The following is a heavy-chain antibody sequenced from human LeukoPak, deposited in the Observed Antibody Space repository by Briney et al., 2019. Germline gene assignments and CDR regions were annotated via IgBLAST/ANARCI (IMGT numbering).Heavy chain of an antibody. Sequence: GGSLRLPCAASGFTFSSYAMSWVRQAPGKGLEWVSAISGSGGSTYYADSVKGRFTIPRDNSKNTLYLQMNSLRAEDTAVYYCAKRGSLLVVPAAAPFDYWGQGALVTVSS. D-gene: IGHD2-2*01. CDR3: AKRGSLLVVPAAAPFDY. CDR1: GFTFSSYA. V-gene: IGHV3-23*01. CDR2: ISGSGGST. J-gene: IGHJ4*02.